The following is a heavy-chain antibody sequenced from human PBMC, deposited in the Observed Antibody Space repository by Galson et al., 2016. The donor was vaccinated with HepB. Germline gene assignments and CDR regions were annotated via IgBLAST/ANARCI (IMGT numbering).Heavy chain of an antibody. CDR3: ARAFRYGFVTHYYGMDV. Sequence: SLRLSCAASGFTFSAYGMHWVRQAPGKGLEWVAVIWHDGSNKYYADSVKGRFTISRDNSKNTLYLQMNSLRAEDTAVYYCARAFRYGFVTHYYGMDVWGQGTTVIVSS. J-gene: IGHJ6*02. V-gene: IGHV3-33*01. D-gene: IGHD5-18*01. CDR2: IWHDGSNK. CDR1: GFTFSAYG.